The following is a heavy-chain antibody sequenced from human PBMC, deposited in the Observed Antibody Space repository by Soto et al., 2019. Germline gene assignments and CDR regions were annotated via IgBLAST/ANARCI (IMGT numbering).Heavy chain of an antibody. J-gene: IGHJ6*02. CDR3: ARDPLRPKSDSGMDA. D-gene: IGHD3-3*01. CDR2: ISAYNGDT. V-gene: IGHV1-18*01. Sequence: ASVKVSCKAAGYTLSSYGISWVRQAPGQGLEWMGWISAYNGDTSYAQNFQGRLTMTTDTSTSTAYMELRSLGSDDTAVYYCARDPLRPKSDSGMDAWAQGATLTVS. CDR1: GYTLSSYG.